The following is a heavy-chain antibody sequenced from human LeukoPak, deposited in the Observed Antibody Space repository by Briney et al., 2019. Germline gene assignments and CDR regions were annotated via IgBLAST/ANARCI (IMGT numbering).Heavy chain of an antibody. V-gene: IGHV4-59*01. D-gene: IGHD3-16*01. CDR1: GGSISSYY. Sequence: SETLSLTCTVSGGSISSYYWSWIRQPAGKGLEWIGYIYSSGSTKYNPSLKSRVTISVDTSKNQFSLKLSSVTAADTAVYYCASGEWLRYYWYFDLWGRGTLATVSS. J-gene: IGHJ2*01. CDR2: IYSSGST. CDR3: ASGEWLRYYWYFDL.